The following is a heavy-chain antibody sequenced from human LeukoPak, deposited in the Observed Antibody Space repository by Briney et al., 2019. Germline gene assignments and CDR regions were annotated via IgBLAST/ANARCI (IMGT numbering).Heavy chain of an antibody. CDR3: AGTYCSRTSCYGSFDY. D-gene: IGHD2-2*01. Sequence: PGGSLRLSCAASEFAFSTYNMNWVRQAPGKGLEWVSYISSSGNTIYYADSVKGRFTISRDNAKNSLYLQMNSLRAEDTAVYYCAGTYCSRTSCYGSFDYWGQGTLVTVSS. J-gene: IGHJ4*02. CDR2: ISSSGNTI. CDR1: EFAFSTYN. V-gene: IGHV3-48*04.